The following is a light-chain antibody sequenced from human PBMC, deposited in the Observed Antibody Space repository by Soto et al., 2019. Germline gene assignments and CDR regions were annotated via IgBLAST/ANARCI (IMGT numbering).Light chain of an antibody. Sequence: DIQMTQSPSPVSASVGDRITITCRASQGISIWIAWYRQKPGNAPKLLVYSAFRIQSGVPSRFNASGSGTDFTLSISSLQPEDFSTYYCQQGSTTPITFGLGTRLEIK. CDR1: QGISIW. CDR2: SAF. J-gene: IGKJ5*01. CDR3: QQGSTTPIT. V-gene: IGKV1-12*01.